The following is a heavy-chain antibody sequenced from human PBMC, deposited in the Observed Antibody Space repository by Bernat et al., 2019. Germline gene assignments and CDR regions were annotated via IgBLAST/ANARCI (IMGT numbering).Heavy chain of an antibody. CDR2: INSDGSST. Sequence: EVQLVESGGGLVQPGGSLRLSCAASGFTFSSYRMHWVRQAPGKGLVWVSRINSDGSSTSYADSVKGRFTISRDNAKNTLYLQMNSLRAEDTAVYYCARIGVTYYDSSGYYVTWGQGTLVTVSS. CDR3: ARIGVTYYDSSGYYVT. V-gene: IGHV3-74*01. CDR1: GFTFSSYR. J-gene: IGHJ4*02. D-gene: IGHD3-22*01.